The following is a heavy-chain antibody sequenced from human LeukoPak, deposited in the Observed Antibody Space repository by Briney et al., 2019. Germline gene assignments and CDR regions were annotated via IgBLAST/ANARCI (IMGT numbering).Heavy chain of an antibody. D-gene: IGHD6-13*01. CDR2: INDSGGNT. Sequence: SGGSLRLSCAASGFTFSSYAMSWVRQAPGKGLEWVSLINDSGGNTYYADSVKGRFTISRDNSKNTLFLQMSSLRAEDTAVYYCARGQQQLADYYYYYMDVWGKGTTVTVSS. V-gene: IGHV3-23*01. CDR1: GFTFSSYA. CDR3: ARGQQQLADYYYYYMDV. J-gene: IGHJ6*03.